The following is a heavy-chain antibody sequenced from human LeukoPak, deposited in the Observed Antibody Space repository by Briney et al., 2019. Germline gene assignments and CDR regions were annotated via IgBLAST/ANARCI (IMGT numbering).Heavy chain of an antibody. CDR1: GGSFSGYY. J-gene: IGHJ4*02. CDR2: INHSGST. D-gene: IGHD2-2*01. V-gene: IGHV4-34*01. CDR3: ARGGNIVVVPAAMWYSI. Sequence: PSETLSLTXAVYGGSFSGYYWSWIRQPPGKGLEWIGEINHSGSTNYNPSLKSRVTISVDTSKNQFSLKLRSVTAADTAVYYCARGGNIVVVPAAMWYSIWGQGTLVTVSS.